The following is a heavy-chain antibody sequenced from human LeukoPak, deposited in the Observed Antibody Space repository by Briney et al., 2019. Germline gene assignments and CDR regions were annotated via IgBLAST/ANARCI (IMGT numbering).Heavy chain of an antibody. J-gene: IGHJ4*02. CDR2: IIPIFGTA. CDR1: DDTFSTSA. CDR3: ARDRTGTTVTNYFDY. D-gene: IGHD4-17*01. Sequence: SVKVSCKTSDDTFSTSAISWVRQAPGQGLEWMGGIIPIFGTANYAQKFQGRVTITTDESTSTAYMELSSLRSEDTAVYYCARDRTGTTVTNYFDYWGQGTLVTVSS. V-gene: IGHV1-69*05.